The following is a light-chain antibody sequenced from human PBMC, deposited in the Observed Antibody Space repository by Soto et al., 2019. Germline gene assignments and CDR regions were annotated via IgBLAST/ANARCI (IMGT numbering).Light chain of an antibody. Sequence: EIVLTQSPGTLSLSPVERATLSCRASQSVSSSYLAWYQQKPGQAPRLLIYGASSRATGIPDRFSGSGSGTDFTLTISRLEPEDFAVYYCQQYNNWPITFGQGTRLEIK. CDR2: GAS. V-gene: IGKV3-20*01. CDR1: QSVSSSY. J-gene: IGKJ5*01. CDR3: QQYNNWPIT.